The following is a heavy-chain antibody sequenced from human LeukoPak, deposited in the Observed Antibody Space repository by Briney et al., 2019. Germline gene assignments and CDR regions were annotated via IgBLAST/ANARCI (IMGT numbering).Heavy chain of an antibody. CDR2: MNPNSGNT. CDR1: GYTFTSYD. D-gene: IGHD2-2*02. Sequence: GASVKVSCKASGYTFTSYDINWVRQATGQGLEWMGWMNPNSGNTGYAQKFQGRVTMTRNTSISTAYMELSSLRSEDTAVYYCARDCPWIGSSTSCYTNYWGQGTLVTVSS. CDR3: ARDCPWIGSSTSCYTNY. J-gene: IGHJ4*02. V-gene: IGHV1-8*01.